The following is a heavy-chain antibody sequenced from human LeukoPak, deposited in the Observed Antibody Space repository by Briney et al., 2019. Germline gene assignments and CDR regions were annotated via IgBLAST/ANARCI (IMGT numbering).Heavy chain of an antibody. CDR2: IYPGDSDT. V-gene: IGHV5-51*01. CDR3: ARTSGDNDGNALYFDY. J-gene: IGHJ4*02. CDR1: GFRFTSSW. Sequence: GESLRISCEGSGFRFTSSWISWVRQMPGKGLEWMGFIYPGDSDTRYSPSFQGQVTFSADKSIITAYLQWSSLKASDTAMYYCARTSGDNDGNALYFDYWGQGTLVTVSS. D-gene: IGHD4-23*01.